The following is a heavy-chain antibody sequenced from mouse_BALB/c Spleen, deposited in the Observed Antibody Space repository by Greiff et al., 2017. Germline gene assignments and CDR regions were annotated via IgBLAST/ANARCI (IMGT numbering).Heavy chain of an antibody. D-gene: IGHD3-1*01. CDR2: ISTYYGDA. Sequence: QVQLKQSGAELVRPGVSVKISCKGSGYTFTDYAMHWVKQSHAKSLEWIGVISTYYGDASYNQKFKGKATMTVDKSSSTAYMELARLTSEDSAIYYCARGELGLLYAMDYWGQGTSVTVSS. J-gene: IGHJ4*01. CDR3: ARGELGLLYAMDY. V-gene: IGHV1S137*01. CDR1: GYTFTDYA.